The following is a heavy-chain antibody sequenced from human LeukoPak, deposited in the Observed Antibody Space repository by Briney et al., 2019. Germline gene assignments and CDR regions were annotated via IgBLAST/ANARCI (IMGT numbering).Heavy chain of an antibody. J-gene: IGHJ4*02. V-gene: IGHV3-30*02. CDR3: AKDQLLGGSYTFDY. Sequence: GGSLRLSCAASGFTFSTYGMHWVRQAPGKGLEWVAFIRSDGSTKYFADSVKGRFTISRDNSKNSLYLQMNSLRAEDTAVYYCAKDQLLGGSYTFDYWGQGTLVTVSS. CDR2: IRSDGSTK. D-gene: IGHD1-26*01. CDR1: GFTFSTYG.